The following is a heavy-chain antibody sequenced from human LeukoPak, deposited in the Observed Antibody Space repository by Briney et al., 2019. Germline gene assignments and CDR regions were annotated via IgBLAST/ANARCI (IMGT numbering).Heavy chain of an antibody. CDR1: GYTFTSYG. V-gene: IGHV1-18*01. Sequence: ASVKVSCKASGYTFTSYGISWVRQAPGQGLEWMGWISAYNGNTNYAQKLQGRVTMTTDTSTSTAYMELRSLRSGDTAVYYCARDLGDGYNWNYYYYYYYMDVWGKGTTVTISS. J-gene: IGHJ6*03. CDR2: ISAYNGNT. D-gene: IGHD5-24*01. CDR3: ARDLGDGYNWNYYYYYYYMDV.